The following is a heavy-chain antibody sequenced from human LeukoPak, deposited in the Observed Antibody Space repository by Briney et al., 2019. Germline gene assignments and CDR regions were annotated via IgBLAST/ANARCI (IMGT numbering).Heavy chain of an antibody. V-gene: IGHV1-69*13. D-gene: IGHD6-19*01. CDR1: GGTFSSYA. Sequence: ASVKVSCKASGGTFSSYAISWVRQAPGQGLEWMGGIIPIFGTANYAQKFQGRVTITADESTSTAYMELSSLRSEDTAVYYCVRERSGWLDYWGQGTLVTVSS. CDR2: IIPIFGTA. J-gene: IGHJ4*02. CDR3: VRERSGWLDY.